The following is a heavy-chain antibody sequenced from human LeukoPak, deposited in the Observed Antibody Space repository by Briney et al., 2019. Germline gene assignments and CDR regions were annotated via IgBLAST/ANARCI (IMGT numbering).Heavy chain of an antibody. D-gene: IGHD5-12*01. CDR2: IKQDGSEK. J-gene: IGHJ4*02. CDR3: ARDSGYSGYNDY. Sequence: VRQAPXKGLEWVANIKQDGSEKYYVDSVKGRFTISRDNAKNSLYLQMNSLRAEDTAVYYCARDSGYSGYNDYWGQGTLVTVSS. V-gene: IGHV3-7*01.